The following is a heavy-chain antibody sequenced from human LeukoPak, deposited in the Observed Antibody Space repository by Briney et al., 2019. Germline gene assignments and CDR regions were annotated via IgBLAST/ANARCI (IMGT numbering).Heavy chain of an antibody. V-gene: IGHV3-21*01. D-gene: IGHD4-23*01. CDR2: ISSSSSYI. Sequence: GGSLRLSCAPSGFAFSSYSMNWVRQAPGKGLEWVSSISSSSSYIYYADSVKGRFTISRDNAKNSLYLQMNSLRAEDTAVYYCARSWSDDGGNRARWGQGTLVTVSS. J-gene: IGHJ4*02. CDR1: GFAFSSYS. CDR3: ARSWSDDGGNRAR.